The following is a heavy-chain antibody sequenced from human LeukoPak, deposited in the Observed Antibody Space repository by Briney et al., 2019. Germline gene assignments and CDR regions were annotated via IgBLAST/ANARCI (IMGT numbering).Heavy chain of an antibody. CDR1: GFTFSRYA. V-gene: IGHV3-64D*09. J-gene: IGHJ4*02. CDR3: VKDVGGSYAFDY. Sequence: GGSLRLSCSASGFTFSRYAMHWVRQAPGKGLEYVSGINDNGGRTHYGDSVKGRFSISRDNSKNTLHLQMSSLRAEDTALYYCVKDVGGSYAFDYWGQGILVTVAS. D-gene: IGHD1-26*01. CDR2: INDNGGRT.